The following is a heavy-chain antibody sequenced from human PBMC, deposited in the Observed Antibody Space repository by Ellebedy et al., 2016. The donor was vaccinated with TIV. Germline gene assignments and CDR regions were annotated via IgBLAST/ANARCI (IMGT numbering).Heavy chain of an antibody. V-gene: IGHV3-48*04. CDR1: GFTFSTYS. CDR3: ARLGYCSGGSCNFYYMDV. Sequence: PGGSLRLSCAASGFTFSTYSMNWVRQAPGKGLEWVSYISSASSTTYYADSVKGRFTISRDNAKNSLYLKMNSLRAEDTAVYYCARLGYCSGGSCNFYYMDVWGKGTTVTVSS. J-gene: IGHJ6*03. D-gene: IGHD2-15*01. CDR2: ISSASSTT.